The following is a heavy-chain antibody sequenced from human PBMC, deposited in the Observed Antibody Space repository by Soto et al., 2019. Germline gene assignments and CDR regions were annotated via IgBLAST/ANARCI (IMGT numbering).Heavy chain of an antibody. CDR2: VISDVNTI. J-gene: IGHJ5*02. CDR1: GFTFANHW. CDR3: ATAEVDH. V-gene: IGHV3-74*01. Sequence: GGSLSLSCAASGFTFANHWMHWVRQAPGKGLEGVSRVISDVNTIDYADSVKGRFTVSRDNAKNTLYLQMNTLRAEDTAVYYCATAEVDHWGPGTLVTVSS.